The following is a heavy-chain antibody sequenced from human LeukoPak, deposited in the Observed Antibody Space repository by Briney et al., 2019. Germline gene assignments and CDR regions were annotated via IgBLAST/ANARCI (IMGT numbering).Heavy chain of an antibody. CDR3: ARDVMGGGENAFDI. D-gene: IGHD2-21*01. V-gene: IGHV7-4-1*02. CDR1: GYTFTSYA. J-gene: IGHJ3*02. Sequence: ASGKVSCKASGYTFTSYAMNWVRQAPGQGLEWMGWINANTGNPTYAQGFTGRFVFSLDTSVSTAYLQISSLKAEDTAVYYCARDVMGGGENAFDIWGQGTMVTVSS. CDR2: INANTGNP.